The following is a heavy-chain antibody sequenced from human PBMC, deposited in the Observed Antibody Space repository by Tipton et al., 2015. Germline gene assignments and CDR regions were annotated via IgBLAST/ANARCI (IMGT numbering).Heavy chain of an antibody. CDR1: GLTFRSYW. CDR2: IKQDGTEK. Sequence: SLRLSCAASGLTFRSYWMSWVRQAPGKGLEWVANIKQDGTEKHYLGSVKGRFTISRDNAKKSLYLQMNSLRAEDTAVYYCATVSYYFDYWGQGTLVIVSS. J-gene: IGHJ4*02. CDR3: ATVSYYFDY. V-gene: IGHV3-7*01.